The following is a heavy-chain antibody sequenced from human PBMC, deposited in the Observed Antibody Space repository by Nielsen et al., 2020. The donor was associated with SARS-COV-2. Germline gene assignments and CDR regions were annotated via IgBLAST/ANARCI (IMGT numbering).Heavy chain of an antibody. Sequence: SETLSLTCAVYGGSFSGYYWSWIRQPPGKGLEWIGEINHSGSTNYNPSLKSRVTISVDTSKNQFSLKLSSVTAADTAVYYCARGIYDFWSGYSWFDPWGQGTLVTVSS. D-gene: IGHD3-3*01. CDR2: INHSGST. CDR1: GGSFSGYY. CDR3: ARGIYDFWSGYSWFDP. J-gene: IGHJ5*02. V-gene: IGHV4-34*01.